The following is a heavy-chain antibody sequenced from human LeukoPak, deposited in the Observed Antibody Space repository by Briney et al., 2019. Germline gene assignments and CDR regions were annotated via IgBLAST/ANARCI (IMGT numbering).Heavy chain of an antibody. CDR2: IHYTGST. CDR3: ARLSKDTVVLPAAMAHYFDY. D-gene: IGHD2-2*01. V-gene: IGHV4-59*08. J-gene: IGHJ4*02. CDR1: GGSISGYY. Sequence: PSETLSLTCTVSGGSISGYYWSWIRQPPGKGLQFIGYIHYTGSTNYNPSLESRVTLSVDTSKNQFSLKLRSVTAADTAVYYRARLSKDTVVLPAAMAHYFDYWGQGTLVTVSS.